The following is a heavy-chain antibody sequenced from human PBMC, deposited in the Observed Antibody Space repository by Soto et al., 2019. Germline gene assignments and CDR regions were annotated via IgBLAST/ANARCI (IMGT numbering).Heavy chain of an antibody. V-gene: IGHV3-30-3*01. J-gene: IGHJ4*02. D-gene: IGHD6-13*01. Sequence: LRLSCAASGFTFSSYAMHWVRQAPGKGLEWVAVISYDGSNKYYADSVKGRFTISRDNSKNTLYLQMNSLRAEDTAVYYCAGSNRYSLYWGQGTLVTVSS. CDR1: GFTFSSYA. CDR3: AGSNRYSLY. CDR2: ISYDGSNK.